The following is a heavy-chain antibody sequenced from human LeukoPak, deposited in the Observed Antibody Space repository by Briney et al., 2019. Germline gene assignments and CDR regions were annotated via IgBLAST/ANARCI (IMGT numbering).Heavy chain of an antibody. CDR1: GYSFTNYW. Sequence: GESLKISCKGSGYSFTNYWIGWVRQMPGKGLEWMGTIYPGDSHTRYSPSFQGQVTISADKSISTAYLQWSSLKASDTAMYYCARGLLWFGELSIDYWGQGTLVTVSS. CDR3: ARGLLWFGELSIDY. V-gene: IGHV5-51*01. D-gene: IGHD3-10*01. J-gene: IGHJ4*02. CDR2: IYPGDSHT.